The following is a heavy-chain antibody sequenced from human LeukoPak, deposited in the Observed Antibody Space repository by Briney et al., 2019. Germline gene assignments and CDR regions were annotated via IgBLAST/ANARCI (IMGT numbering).Heavy chain of an antibody. Sequence: GGSLRLSCAASGVTLRSSAMTWVRQAPGKGLEWVSAIGGSGARAYYADSVRGRFTVSRDNSKNTLYLQMNSLRDEDTAIYYCAKDKGRITLATPKDAFDIWGQGTKVAVSS. D-gene: IGHD1-20*01. CDR2: IGGSGARA. J-gene: IGHJ3*02. CDR3: AKDKGRITLATPKDAFDI. V-gene: IGHV3-23*01. CDR1: GVTLRSSA.